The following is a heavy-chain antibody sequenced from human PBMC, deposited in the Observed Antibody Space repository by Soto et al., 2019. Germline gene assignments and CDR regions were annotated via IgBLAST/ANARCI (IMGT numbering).Heavy chain of an antibody. J-gene: IGHJ6*03. CDR2: IYYSGST. D-gene: IGHD2-21*02. Sequence: SETLSLTCTVSGGSISSSSYYWGWIRQPPGKGLEWIGSIYYSGSTYYNPSLKSRVTISVDTSKNQFSLKLSSVTAADTAVYYCARLRIPHDFINPRIYHYYYMDVWGKGTTVTVAS. CDR1: GGSISSSSYY. CDR3: ARLRIPHDFINPRIYHYYYMDV. V-gene: IGHV4-39*01.